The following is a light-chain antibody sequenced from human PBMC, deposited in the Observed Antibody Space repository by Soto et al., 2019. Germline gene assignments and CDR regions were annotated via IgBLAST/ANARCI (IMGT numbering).Light chain of an antibody. CDR3: LSYVSSTVV. J-gene: IGLJ2*01. Sequence: NFMLTQAHSVSESPGKTVTISCTRSSGSIASNYVQWYQQRPGSAPTTVIYEDNQRPSGVPDRFSGSIDSSSNSASLTISGLKTEDEADYYCLSYVSSTVVFGGGTKLTVL. CDR1: SGSIASNY. V-gene: IGLV6-57*04. CDR2: EDN.